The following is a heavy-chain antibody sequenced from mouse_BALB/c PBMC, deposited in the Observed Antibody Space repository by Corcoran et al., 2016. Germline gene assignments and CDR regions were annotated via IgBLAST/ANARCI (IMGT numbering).Heavy chain of an antibody. CDR3: AREPYAMDY. J-gene: IGHJ4*01. V-gene: IGHV9-3-1*01. CDR1: GYTFTNYG. CDR2: INTYTGEP. Sequence: QIQLVQSGPELKKPGETVKISCKASGYTFTNYGTNWVKQAPGKGLKWMGWINTYTGEPTYADDFKGRFAFSLETSASTAYLQINNLKNEDTATYFCAREPYAMDYWGQGTSVTVSS.